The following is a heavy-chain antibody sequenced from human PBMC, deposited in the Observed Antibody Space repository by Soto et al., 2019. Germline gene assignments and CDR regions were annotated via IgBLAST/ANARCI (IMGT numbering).Heavy chain of an antibody. CDR2: IYYSGST. D-gene: IGHD6-19*01. Sequence: SETLSLTCTVSGGSISSYYWSWIRQPPGKGLEWIGYIYYSGSTNYNPSLKSRVTISVDTSKNQFSLKLSSVTAADTAVYYCARFIAVAGMTWFDPWGQGTLVT. J-gene: IGHJ5*02. V-gene: IGHV4-59*01. CDR1: GGSISSYY. CDR3: ARFIAVAGMTWFDP.